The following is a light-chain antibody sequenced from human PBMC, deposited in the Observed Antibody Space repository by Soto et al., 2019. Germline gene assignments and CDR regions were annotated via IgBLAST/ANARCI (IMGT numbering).Light chain of an antibody. V-gene: IGLV2-14*01. CDR1: ISDFVVYNY. Sequence: QSVLTQPASVSGSPGQSITISCTGTISDFVVYNYVSWYQQHPGKAPKLMIYGASNRPSGVSNRFSGPKSGNTASLTISGLQADDEADYYCSSHTISSALQVFGTGTKVTVL. CDR3: SSHTISSALQV. J-gene: IGLJ1*01. CDR2: GAS.